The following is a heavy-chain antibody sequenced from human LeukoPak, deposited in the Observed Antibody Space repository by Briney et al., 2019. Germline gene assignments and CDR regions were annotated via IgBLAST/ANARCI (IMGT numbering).Heavy chain of an antibody. D-gene: IGHD3-10*01. Sequence: PGGSLRLSCAASGFSVSSHIMTWVRQAPGKGLEWISSLYRGGNSLHADAVQGRFTISRNTSENTLYLQMNSLTYEDTAVYYCARGGRFGEDHFDYWGQRILVTVSS. V-gene: IGHV3-53*04. CDR3: ARGGRFGEDHFDY. CDR2: LYRGGNS. CDR1: GFSVSSHI. J-gene: IGHJ4*02.